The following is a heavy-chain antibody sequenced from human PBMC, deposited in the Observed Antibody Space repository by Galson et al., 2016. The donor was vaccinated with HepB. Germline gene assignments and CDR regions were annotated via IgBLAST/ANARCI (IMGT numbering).Heavy chain of an antibody. J-gene: IGHJ4*02. CDR3: ARGFGATYYDILTGNDG. D-gene: IGHD3-9*01. Sequence: SLRLSCAASGFTFSSYGMHWVRQAPGKGLEWVALISYDGSNNYYEAALKGRFTISRDNSKNTLVLQINSLRAEDTAVYYCARGFGATYYDILTGNDGWGQGTLVTVSS. V-gene: IGHV3-30*03. CDR1: GFTFSSYG. CDR2: ISYDGSNN.